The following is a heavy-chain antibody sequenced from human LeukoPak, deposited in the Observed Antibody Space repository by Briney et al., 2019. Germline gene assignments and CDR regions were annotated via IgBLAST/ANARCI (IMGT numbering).Heavy chain of an antibody. CDR2: ISWNSGSI. CDR3: AKLYYYDSSGVLPDAFDI. D-gene: IGHD3-22*01. Sequence: GGSLRLSCAASGFTFDDYAMHWVRQAPGKGLEWVSGISWNSGSIGYADSVKGRFTISRDNAKNSLYLQMNSLRAEDTALYYCAKLYYYDSSGVLPDAFDIWGQGTMVTVSS. V-gene: IGHV3-9*01. J-gene: IGHJ3*02. CDR1: GFTFDDYA.